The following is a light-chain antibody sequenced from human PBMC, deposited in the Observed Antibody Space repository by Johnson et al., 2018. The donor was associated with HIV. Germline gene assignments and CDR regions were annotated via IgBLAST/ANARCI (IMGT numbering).Light chain of an antibody. CDR2: DNN. J-gene: IGLJ1*01. CDR1: SSNIGNNY. Sequence: QSVLTQPPSVSAAPGQKVAISCSGSSSNIGNNYVSWYQQLPGTAPKLLIYDNNKRPSGIPDRFSGSKSGTSATLGITGLQTGDEADYYCGTWDSSLRGYVVGTGTKVTVL. V-gene: IGLV1-51*01. CDR3: GTWDSSLRGYV.